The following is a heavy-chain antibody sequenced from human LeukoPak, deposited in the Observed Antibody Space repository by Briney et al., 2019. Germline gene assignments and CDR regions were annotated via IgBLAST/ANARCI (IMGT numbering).Heavy chain of an antibody. Sequence: GGSLRLSCAASAFTFGNYAMNWVRQAPGKGLECVSGLSGSGAITYYADSVKGRFTISRDNSNNTLYLQMNRLRAGDTAVYYGAKRSDRSGSYYLDDWGQGALVTVSS. CDR1: AFTFGNYA. CDR2: LSGSGAIT. CDR3: AKRSDRSGSYYLDD. V-gene: IGHV3-23*01. J-gene: IGHJ4*02. D-gene: IGHD3-10*01.